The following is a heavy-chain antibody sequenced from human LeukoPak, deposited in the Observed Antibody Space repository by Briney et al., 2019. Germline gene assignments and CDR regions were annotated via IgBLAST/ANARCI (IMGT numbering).Heavy chain of an antibody. J-gene: IGHJ4*02. CDR2: ISGSGGST. CDR3: AKDRSCTNGVCHGDFDY. Sequence: QPGGSLRLSCAASGFTFSNYWMSWVRQAPGKGLEWVSGISGSGGSTYYADSVKGRFTISRDNSKNTLYLQTNSLRAEDTGVYYCAKDRSCTNGVCHGDFDYWGQGTLVTVSS. D-gene: IGHD2-8*01. CDR1: GFTFSNYW. V-gene: IGHV3-23*01.